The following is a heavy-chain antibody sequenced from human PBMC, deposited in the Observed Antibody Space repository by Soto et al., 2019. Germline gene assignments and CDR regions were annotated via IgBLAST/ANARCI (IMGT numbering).Heavy chain of an antibody. CDR1: GFTFSSYG. J-gene: IGHJ6*02. CDR2: IWYDGSNK. V-gene: IGHV3-33*01. CDR3: ARGGVTTYYYYGMDV. Sequence: QVQLVESGGGVVQPGRSLRLSCAASGFTFSSYGMHWVRQAPGKGLEWVAVIWYDGSNKYYADSVKGRFTISRDNSKNTLYLQMNSLRAEDTAVYYCARGGVTTYYYYGMDVWGQGTTVTVSS. D-gene: IGHD4-17*01.